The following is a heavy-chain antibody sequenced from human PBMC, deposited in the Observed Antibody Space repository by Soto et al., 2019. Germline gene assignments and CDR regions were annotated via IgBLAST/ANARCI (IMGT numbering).Heavy chain of an antibody. V-gene: IGHV1-3*01. CDR2: INAGNGNT. Sequence: QVQLVQSGAEVKKPGASVKVSCKASGYTFTSYAMHWVRQAPGQRLEWMGWINAGNGNTKYSQKFQGSVTITRDTSASTAYMELSSLRSEDTAVYYCARGYCSGGSCYMSGYWGQGTLVTVSS. J-gene: IGHJ4*02. CDR1: GYTFTSYA. CDR3: ARGYCSGGSCYMSGY. D-gene: IGHD2-15*01.